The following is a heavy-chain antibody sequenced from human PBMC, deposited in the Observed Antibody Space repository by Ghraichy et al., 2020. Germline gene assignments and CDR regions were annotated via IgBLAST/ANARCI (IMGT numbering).Heavy chain of an antibody. Sequence: ETLSLTCTVFGGSIGSTTYFWAWIRQPPGKGLEWIGSIYYSGTTSYYPSLKSRVTISLDTSKNQFYLKLTSVTAADTAVYYCARHPGSSRYYFDYWGHGSLVTVS. CDR1: GGSIGSTTYF. V-gene: IGHV4-39*01. CDR3: ARHPGSSRYYFDY. J-gene: IGHJ4*01. CDR2: IYYSGTT. D-gene: IGHD3-10*01.